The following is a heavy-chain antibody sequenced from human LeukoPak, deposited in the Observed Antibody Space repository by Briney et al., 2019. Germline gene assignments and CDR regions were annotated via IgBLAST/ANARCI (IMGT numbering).Heavy chain of an antibody. D-gene: IGHD3-9*01. J-gene: IGHJ4*02. CDR1: GYTFTGYY. V-gene: IGHV1-2*02. CDR3: ATEKILRYFDWLPIDYFDY. Sequence: PGASVKVSCKASGYTFTGYYMHWVRQAPGQRLEWMGWINPNSGGTNYAQKFQGRVTMTRDTSISTAYMELSRLRSDDTAVYYCATEKILRYFDWLPIDYFDYWGQGTLVTVSS. CDR2: INPNSGGT.